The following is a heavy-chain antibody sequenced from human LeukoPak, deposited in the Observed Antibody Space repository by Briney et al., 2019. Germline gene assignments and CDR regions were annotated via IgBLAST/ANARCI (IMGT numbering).Heavy chain of an antibody. V-gene: IGHV3-30*04. CDR3: ARVARSSGWSYYFDY. CDR1: GFTFSSYA. D-gene: IGHD6-19*01. J-gene: IGHJ4*02. CDR2: ISYDESNK. Sequence: GRSLRLSCAASGFTFSSYAIHWVRQAPGKGPEWVAVISYDESNKYYADSVKGRFTISRDNSKNTLYLQMNSLRAEDTAVYYCARVARSSGWSYYFDYWGQGTLVTVSS.